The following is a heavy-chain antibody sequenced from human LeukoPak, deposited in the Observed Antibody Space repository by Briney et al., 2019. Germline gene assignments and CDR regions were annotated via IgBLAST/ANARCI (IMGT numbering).Heavy chain of an antibody. CDR1: GFTFSSYG. D-gene: IGHD3-10*01. J-gene: IGHJ6*02. V-gene: IGHV3-30*18. CDR2: ISYDGSNK. CDR3: AKDLGTYGSGSYYKGLYYCGMDV. Sequence: PGGSLRLSCAASGFTFSSYGMHWVRQAPGKGLEWVAVISYDGSNKYYADSVKGRFTISRDNSKNTLYLQMNSLRAEDTAVYYCAKDLGTYGSGSYYKGLYYCGMDVWGQGTTVTVSS.